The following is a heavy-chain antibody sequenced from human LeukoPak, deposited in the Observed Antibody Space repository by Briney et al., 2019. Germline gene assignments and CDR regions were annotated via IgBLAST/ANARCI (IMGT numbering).Heavy chain of an antibody. CDR2: ISDPHSGSET. CDR1: GFTFSSYT. Sequence: GGSLRLSCAASGFTFSSYTMNWVRQARGQGLEWLSTISDPHSGSETHYADSVKGRFTISRDDSQNTLYLQMDSLRAEDTAVYYCAGGKSSRHALDIWGQGTMVTVSS. V-gene: IGHV3-23*01. J-gene: IGHJ3*02. D-gene: IGHD6-6*01. CDR3: AGGKSSRHALDI.